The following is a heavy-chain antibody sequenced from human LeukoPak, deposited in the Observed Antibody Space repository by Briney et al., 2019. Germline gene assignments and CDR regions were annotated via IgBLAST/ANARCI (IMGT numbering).Heavy chain of an antibody. CDR3: ARVNFDWSLWDYYYYYGMDV. V-gene: IGHV3-21*01. CDR1: GFTFSSYS. J-gene: IGHJ6*02. Sequence: GGSLRLSCAASGFTFSSYSMNWVRQAPGKGLEWVSSISSSSSYIYYADSVKGRFTISRDNAKNSLYLQMNSLRAEDTAVYYCARVNFDWSLWDYYYYYGMDVWGQGTTVTVSS. CDR2: ISSSSSYI. D-gene: IGHD3-9*01.